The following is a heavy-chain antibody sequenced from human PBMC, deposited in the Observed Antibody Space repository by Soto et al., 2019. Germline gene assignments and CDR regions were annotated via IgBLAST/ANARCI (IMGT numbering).Heavy chain of an antibody. CDR3: AKDRGIAVAGTDY. D-gene: IGHD6-19*01. V-gene: IGHV3-30*18. CDR1: GFTFSSYG. CDR2: ISYDGGNK. J-gene: IGHJ4*02. Sequence: QVQLVESGGGVVQPGRSLRLSCAASGFTFSSYGMHWVRQAPGKGLEWVAVISYDGGNKYYADSVKGRFTISRDNSKNTLYLQMNSLRAEDTAVYYCAKDRGIAVAGTDYWGQGTLVTVSS.